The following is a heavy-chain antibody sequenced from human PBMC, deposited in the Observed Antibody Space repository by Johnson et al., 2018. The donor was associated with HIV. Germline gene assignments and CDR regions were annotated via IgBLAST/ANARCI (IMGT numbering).Heavy chain of an antibody. J-gene: IGHJ3*02. V-gene: IGHV3-11*04. D-gene: IGHD1-26*01. CDR3: AAIFIMGADLGDDAFDI. Sequence: QVQLVESGGGLVKPGGSLRLSCAVSGFTFSDHYMSWIRQAPGKGLEWVSYISSSSSSIYYADSVKGRFTISRDNAKNSLYLQMNSLRAEDTAVYYCAAIFIMGADLGDDAFDIWGQGTMVTVSP. CDR2: ISSSSSSI. CDR1: GFTFSDHY.